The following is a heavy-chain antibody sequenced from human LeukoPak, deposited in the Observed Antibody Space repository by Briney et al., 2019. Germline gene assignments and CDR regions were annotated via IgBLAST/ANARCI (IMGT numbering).Heavy chain of an antibody. J-gene: IGHJ4*02. V-gene: IGHV3-33*01. Sequence: GRSLRLSCAASGFTISSYGMHWVRQAPGKGLEWVAVIWYDGSNKYYADSVKGRFTISRDNSKNTLYLQMNSLSAEDRAVYYCARDLHVGDYVGYWGQGTLVTVSS. CDR2: IWYDGSNK. CDR1: GFTISSYG. D-gene: IGHD1-26*01. CDR3: ARDLHVGDYVGY.